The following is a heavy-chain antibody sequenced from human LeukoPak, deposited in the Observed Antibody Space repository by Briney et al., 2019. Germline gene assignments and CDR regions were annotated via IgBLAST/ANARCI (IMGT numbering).Heavy chain of an antibody. Sequence: SETLSLTCTASGGSIRSYYWSWIRQPPGKGLEWIGYIYYTGSTNYNPSLKSRVTISVDTSKNQFSLNLISVTAADTAVYYCARVLPYSSGWGVDYWGQGALVTVSS. CDR3: ARVLPYSSGWGVDY. V-gene: IGHV4-59*01. CDR1: GGSIRSYY. D-gene: IGHD6-19*01. J-gene: IGHJ4*02. CDR2: IYYTGST.